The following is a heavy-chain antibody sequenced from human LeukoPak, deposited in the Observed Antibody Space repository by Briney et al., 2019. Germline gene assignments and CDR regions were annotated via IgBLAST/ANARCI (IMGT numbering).Heavy chain of an antibody. Sequence: GGSLRLSCAASGFTFGSYAMSWVRQAPGKGLEWVSAISGSGGSTYYADSVKGRFTISRDNSKNTLYLQMNSLRAEDTAVYYCAKPHGWSPYYFDYWGQGTLVTVSS. CDR3: AKPHGWSPYYFDY. CDR2: ISGSGGST. V-gene: IGHV3-23*01. D-gene: IGHD6-19*01. CDR1: GFTFGSYA. J-gene: IGHJ4*02.